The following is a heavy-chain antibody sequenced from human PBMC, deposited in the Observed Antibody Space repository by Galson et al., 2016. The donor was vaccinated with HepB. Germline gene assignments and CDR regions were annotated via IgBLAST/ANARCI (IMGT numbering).Heavy chain of an antibody. J-gene: IGHJ4*02. CDR2: ISYDGSNK. D-gene: IGHD6-19*01. CDR1: GFTFNNCA. Sequence: SLRLSCAASGFTFNNCAMHWVRQAPGKGLEWVAVISYDGSNKYYADSVKGQFTISRDNSKNTLYLQMNSLRDEDTAVYYCAGASHGGWFDYWGQGTLVTVSS. CDR3: AGASHGGWFDY. V-gene: IGHV3-30-3*01.